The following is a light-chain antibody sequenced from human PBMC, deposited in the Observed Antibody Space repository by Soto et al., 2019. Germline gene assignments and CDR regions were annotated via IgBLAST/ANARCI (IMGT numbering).Light chain of an antibody. CDR3: QQYNSYSYT. CDR1: QSISSW. J-gene: IGKJ2*01. Sequence: DIQMTQSPSTLSASVGDRVTITCRASQSISSWLAWYQQKPGKAPKLLIYDASSLESGVPSRFSGSGSGTEFALTISSMQPDDLETYYCQQYNSYSYTFGQGTKLEIK. V-gene: IGKV1-5*01. CDR2: DAS.